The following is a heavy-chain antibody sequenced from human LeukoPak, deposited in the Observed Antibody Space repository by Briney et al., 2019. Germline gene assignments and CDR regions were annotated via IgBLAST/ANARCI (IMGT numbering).Heavy chain of an antibody. V-gene: IGHV4-31*02. CDR3: ASHRPTYYYDSSGSYDAFDI. CDR2: IYYSGST. J-gene: IGHJ3*02. Sequence: PAETLSLTWTVSGGSIISGGYYWSWIRQHPGKGLEWIGYIYYSGSTYYNPSLKSRVTISVDTSKNQFSLKLSSVTAADTAVYYCASHRPTYYYDSSGSYDAFDIWGQGTMVTVSS. D-gene: IGHD3-22*01. CDR1: GGSIISGGYY.